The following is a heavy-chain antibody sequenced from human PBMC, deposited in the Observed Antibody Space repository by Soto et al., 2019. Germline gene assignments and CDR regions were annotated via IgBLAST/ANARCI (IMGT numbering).Heavy chain of an antibody. CDR1: GGSFSGYY. J-gene: IGHJ6*02. Sequence: PXETLSLTCSVYGGSFSGYYWSWIRQPPGKGLDWIGEINHSGSTNYNPSLKSRVTISVDTSKNQFSLKLSSVTAADTAVYYCARGGRTRVYGMDASGHGTTVTVSS. CDR2: INHSGST. V-gene: IGHV4-34*01. CDR3: ARGGRTRVYGMDA. D-gene: IGHD1-26*01.